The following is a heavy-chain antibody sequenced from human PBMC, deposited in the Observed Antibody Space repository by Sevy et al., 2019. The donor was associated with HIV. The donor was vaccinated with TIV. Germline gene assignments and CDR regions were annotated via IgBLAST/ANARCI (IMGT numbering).Heavy chain of an antibody. J-gene: IGHJ6*04. Sequence: GGSLRLSCAASGFTFSSYDMHWVRQATGKGLEWVSAIGTAGDTYYPGSVKGRFTISRENAKNSLYLQMNSLRAGDTAVYYCARDAKGSGYYGYYYYGMDVWGKGTTVTVSS. V-gene: IGHV3-13*01. D-gene: IGHD3-22*01. CDR1: GFTFSSYD. CDR3: ARDAKGSGYYGYYYYGMDV. CDR2: IGTAGDT.